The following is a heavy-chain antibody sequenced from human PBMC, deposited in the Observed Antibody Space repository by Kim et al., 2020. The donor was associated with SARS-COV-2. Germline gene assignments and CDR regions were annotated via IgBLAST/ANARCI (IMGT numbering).Heavy chain of an antibody. CDR1: GGTFSSYA. CDR2: IIPIFGTA. J-gene: IGHJ3*02. Sequence: SVKVSCKASGGTFSSYAISWVRHAPGQGLEWMGGIIPIFGTANYAQKFQGRVTITADESTSTAYMELSSLRSEDTAVYYCAGVGVGSFDIWGQGTMVTVSS. CDR3: AGVGVGSFDI. D-gene: IGHD2-21*01. V-gene: IGHV1-69*13.